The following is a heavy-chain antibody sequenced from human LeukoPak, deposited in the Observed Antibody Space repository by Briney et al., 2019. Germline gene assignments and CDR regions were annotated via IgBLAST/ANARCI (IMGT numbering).Heavy chain of an antibody. CDR3: ARDPIGGSTIFDY. D-gene: IGHD3-16*01. V-gene: IGHV6-1*01. CDR2: TYYRSKWYY. Sequence: SQTPSLTCAISGDSVSSKDAAWNWIRQSPSRGLEWLGRTYYRSKWYYDYAVSVKSRVTVNPDASKNQFSLQLNSVTPEDTAVYYCARDPIGGSTIFDYWGQGTLVTVSS. CDR1: GDSVSSKDAA. J-gene: IGHJ4*02.